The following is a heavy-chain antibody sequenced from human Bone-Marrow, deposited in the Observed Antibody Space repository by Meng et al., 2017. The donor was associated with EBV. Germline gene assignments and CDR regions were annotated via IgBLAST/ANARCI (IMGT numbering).Heavy chain of an antibody. Sequence: QVEPVQAGAEGKKPGSSVKVSCTASGGTFSSYASSWVRQAPGQGLEWVGLVNPRNGKKNIVQKFQGRITLTSDTSRSTVYLELSNLRSDDTAIYFCARALGEDAGAPPDYWGQGTLVTVSS. V-gene: IGHV1-69*06. J-gene: IGHJ4*02. CDR3: ARALGEDAGAPPDY. D-gene: IGHD3-10*01. CDR1: GGTFSSYA. CDR2: VNPRNGKK.